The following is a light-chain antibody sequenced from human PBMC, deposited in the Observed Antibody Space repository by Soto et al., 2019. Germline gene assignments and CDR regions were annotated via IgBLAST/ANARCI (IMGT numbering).Light chain of an antibody. V-gene: IGKV3-20*01. J-gene: IGKJ2*02. CDR2: GAS. CDR1: QSVDSSY. CDR3: QQYNGYSGT. Sequence: EIVLTQSPGTLSLSPGERATLSCRASQSVDSSYLAWYQQKPGQAPRLLIYGASSRATGIPDRFSGSGSGTDFTLTISSLQPDDLATYYCQQYNGYSGTFGQGTKVEIK.